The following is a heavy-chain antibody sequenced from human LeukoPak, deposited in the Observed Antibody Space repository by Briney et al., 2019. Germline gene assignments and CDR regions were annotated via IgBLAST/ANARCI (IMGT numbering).Heavy chain of an antibody. J-gene: IGHJ6*02. D-gene: IGHD2-2*01. Sequence: GGSLRLSCAASGFTFDDYAMHWVRQAPGKGLEWVSLISGDGGSTYYADSVKGRFTISRDNSKNSLYLQMNSLRTEDTALYYCAKAIREVYCSSTSCYAANYYYYGMDVWGQGTTVTVSS. CDR3: AKAIREVYCSSTSCYAANYYYYGMDV. CDR1: GFTFDDYA. CDR2: ISGDGGST. V-gene: IGHV3-43*02.